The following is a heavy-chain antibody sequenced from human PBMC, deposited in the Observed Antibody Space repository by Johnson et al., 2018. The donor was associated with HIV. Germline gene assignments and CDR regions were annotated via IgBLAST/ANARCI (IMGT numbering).Heavy chain of an antibody. CDR2: ISTSGSTI. D-gene: IGHD2-21*02. V-gene: IGHV3-11*04. Sequence: QVQLVESGGGLVKPGGSLRLSCAASGFTFSDYYMSWIRQAPAKGLEWISYISTSGSTIYYADSVKGRFTISRDNAKNLLYLQMNSLRAEDTAVYYCARPGGDPLTDDAFDIWGQGTMVTVSS. J-gene: IGHJ3*02. CDR3: ARPGGDPLTDDAFDI. CDR1: GFTFSDYY.